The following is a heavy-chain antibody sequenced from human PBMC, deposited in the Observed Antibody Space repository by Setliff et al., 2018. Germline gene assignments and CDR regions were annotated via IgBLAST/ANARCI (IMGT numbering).Heavy chain of an antibody. CDR2: VYTSGST. J-gene: IGHJ4*02. V-gene: IGHV4-61*09. Sequence: SLTCTVSGGSISNDYYYWSWIRQPAGEGLEWIGHVYTSGSTNYHPSLKSRITISADTSKNLFSLRPSSVTAADTAMYYCAREVARDDSGYYYYFDFWGQGTLVTVSS. CDR1: GGSISNDYYY. D-gene: IGHD3-22*01. CDR3: AREVARDDSGYYYYFDF.